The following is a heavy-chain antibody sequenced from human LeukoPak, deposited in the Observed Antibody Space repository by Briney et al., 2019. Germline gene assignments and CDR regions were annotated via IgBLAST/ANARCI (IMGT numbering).Heavy chain of an antibody. D-gene: IGHD3-9*01. CDR1: GGSISSSSYY. V-gene: IGHV4-39*01. CDR2: IYYSGST. CDR3: ARSPPITIFWLGWAFDI. J-gene: IGHJ3*02. Sequence: SETLSLTCTVSGGSISSSSYYWGWIRQPPGKGLEWIGSIYYSGSTYYNPSLKSRVTISVDTSKNQFSLKLSSVTAADTAVYYCARSPPITIFWLGWAFDIWGQGTMVTVSS.